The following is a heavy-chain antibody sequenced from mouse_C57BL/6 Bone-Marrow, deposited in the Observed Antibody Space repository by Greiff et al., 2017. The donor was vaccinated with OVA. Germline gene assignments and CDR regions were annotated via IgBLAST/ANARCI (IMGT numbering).Heavy chain of an antibody. CDR2: INPGSGGT. CDR1: GYAFTNYL. CDR3: ARCEGNYEYFDV. D-gene: IGHD2-1*01. J-gene: IGHJ1*03. V-gene: IGHV1-54*01. Sequence: VQLQQSGAELVRPGTSVKVSCKASGYAFTNYLIEWVKQRPGQGLEWIGVINPGSGGTNYNEKFKGKATLTADKSSSTAYMQLSSLTSEDSAVYFCARCEGNYEYFDVWGTGTTVTVSS.